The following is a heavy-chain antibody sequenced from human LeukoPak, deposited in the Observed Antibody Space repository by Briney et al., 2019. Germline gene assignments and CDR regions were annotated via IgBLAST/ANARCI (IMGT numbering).Heavy chain of an antibody. J-gene: IGHJ4*02. Sequence: GGSLRLSCVASGFTFRTYGMHWVRQAPGKGLEWVAFIRFDGNTEKYADSVEGRFTVSRDNAKNTLYLQMNSLRAEDTAVYYCAREYYYDSTGYYSVWGQGTLLTVSS. D-gene: IGHD3-22*01. CDR1: GFTFRTYG. CDR2: IRFDGNTE. CDR3: AREYYYDSTGYYSV. V-gene: IGHV3-30*02.